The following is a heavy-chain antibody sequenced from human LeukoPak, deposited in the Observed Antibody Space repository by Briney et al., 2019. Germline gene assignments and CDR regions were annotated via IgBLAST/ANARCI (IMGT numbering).Heavy chain of an antibody. D-gene: IGHD3-22*01. CDR1: GGSISSYH. J-gene: IGHJ4*02. Sequence: SETLSLTCSVSGGSISSYHWSWIRQPAGKGLEWIGRINSAGSTNYNPSLKSRVTMLVDTSEKQFSLKLSSVTAADTAVYYCARDPGGYPFDYWGQGTLVTVSS. CDR2: INSAGST. CDR3: ARDPGGYPFDY. V-gene: IGHV4-4*07.